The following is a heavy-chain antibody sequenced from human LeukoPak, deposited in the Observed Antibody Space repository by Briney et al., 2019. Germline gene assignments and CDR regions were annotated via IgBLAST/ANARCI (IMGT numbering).Heavy chain of an antibody. CDR2: LSTYNGNS. J-gene: IGHJ3*02. V-gene: IGHV1-18*01. CDR1: GYTFTNYG. Sequence: ASVKVSCKASGYTFTNYGISWVRRAPGQGREWMGWLSTYNGNSNYAQKLQDRVTMTTDTSTTTAYMDLRSLRSDDTAVYYCARAGGWAREDYKGDAFDIWGQGTMVTVSS. D-gene: IGHD6-19*01. CDR3: ARAGGWAREDYKGDAFDI.